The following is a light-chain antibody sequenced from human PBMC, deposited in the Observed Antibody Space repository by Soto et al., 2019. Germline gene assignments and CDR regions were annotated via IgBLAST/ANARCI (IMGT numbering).Light chain of an antibody. Sequence: QSALTQPASVSGSPGQSITISCTGTRSDVGGYKLVSWYQQHPGKAPKLMIYDDTKRPSGVSNRFSGSKSGNTASLTISGLQAEDEADYYCCSYVGSRNTHVLFGVGTKLTVL. CDR3: CSYVGSRNTHVL. CDR2: DDT. V-gene: IGLV2-23*01. J-gene: IGLJ2*01. CDR1: RSDVGGYKL.